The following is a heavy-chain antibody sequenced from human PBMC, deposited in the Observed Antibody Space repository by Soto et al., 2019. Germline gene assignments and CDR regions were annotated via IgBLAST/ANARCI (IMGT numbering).Heavy chain of an antibody. V-gene: IGHV4-39*07. Sequence: PSETLSLTCTVSGGSVRSSTYYWGWIRQSPGKGLEWIGEINHSGSTNYKPSLKSRVTISVDTSKNQFSLKLSSVTAADTAVYYCARTVRKGPYSYGPLRWDFDYWGQGTLVTVSS. CDR2: INHSGST. CDR1: GGSVRSSTYY. D-gene: IGHD5-18*01. CDR3: ARTVRKGPYSYGPLRWDFDY. J-gene: IGHJ4*02.